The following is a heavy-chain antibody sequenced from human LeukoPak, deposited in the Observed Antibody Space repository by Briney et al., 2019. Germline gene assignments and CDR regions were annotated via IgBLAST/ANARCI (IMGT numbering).Heavy chain of an antibody. CDR2: IWNDGSKK. V-gene: IGHV3-33*08. CDR3: GRDSLGGDY. D-gene: IGHD3-16*01. Sequence: GRSLRLSCAASGFSFSTFGMHWARRAPGKGLEWVAVIWNDGSKKFYAESVKGRFTISRDNSQNPLYLQMSRLRAEDTAVYYCGRDSLGGDYWGQGTLVTVSS. CDR1: GFSFSTFG. J-gene: IGHJ4*02.